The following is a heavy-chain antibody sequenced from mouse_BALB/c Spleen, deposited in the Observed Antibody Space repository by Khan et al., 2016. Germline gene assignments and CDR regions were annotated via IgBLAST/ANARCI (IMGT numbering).Heavy chain of an antibody. CDR3: AGVVY. CDR1: GYTFSSYW. Sequence: QVQLKESGAELMKPGASVKISCKATGYTFSSYWLEWVKERPGHGLEWIGEIRPGSGSTNYHEKFKGKATFTAETSSNTAYMQLSCLTSEDSSVYYCAGVVYWGQGTLVTVSA. J-gene: IGHJ3*01. CDR2: IRPGSGST. V-gene: IGHV1-9*01.